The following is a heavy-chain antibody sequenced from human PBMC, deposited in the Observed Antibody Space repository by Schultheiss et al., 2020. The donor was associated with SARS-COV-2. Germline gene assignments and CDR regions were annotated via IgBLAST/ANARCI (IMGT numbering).Heavy chain of an antibody. CDR2: IWYDGSNK. CDR1: GFTFSSYW. V-gene: IGHV3-33*08. CDR3: ARAGYDSSGYSGYFDY. D-gene: IGHD3-22*01. J-gene: IGHJ4*02. Sequence: GGSLRLSCAVSGFTFSSYWMHWVRQAPGKGLEWVAVIWYDGSNKYYADSVKGRFTISRDNSKNTLYLQMNSLRAEDTAVYYCARAGYDSSGYSGYFDYWGQGTLVTVSS.